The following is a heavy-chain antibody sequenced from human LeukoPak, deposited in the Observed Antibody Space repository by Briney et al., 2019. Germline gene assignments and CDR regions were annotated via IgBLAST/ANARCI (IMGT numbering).Heavy chain of an antibody. J-gene: IGHJ5*02. D-gene: IGHD3-10*01. V-gene: IGHV4-31*03. CDR3: ARGTILLWFGELLSNWFDP. CDR1: GGSISSGGSY. CDR2: IYYSGST. Sequence: SETLSLTCTVSGGSISSGGSYWSWIRQHPGKGLEWIGYIYYSGSTYYNPSLKSRVTISVDTSKNQFSLKLSSVTAADTAVYCCARGTILLWFGELLSNWFDPWGQGTLVTVSS.